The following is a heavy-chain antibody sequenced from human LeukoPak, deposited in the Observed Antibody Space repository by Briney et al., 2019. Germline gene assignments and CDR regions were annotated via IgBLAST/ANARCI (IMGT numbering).Heavy chain of an antibody. CDR1: GFTFSSYS. CDR2: ISGSGGST. V-gene: IGHV3-23*01. Sequence: GGSLRLSCAASGFTFSSYSMNWVRQAPGKGLEWVSAISGSGGSTYYADSVKGRFTISRDNSKNTLYLQMNSLRAEDTAVYYCAKGGYYPDRGAFDIWGQGTMVTVSS. CDR3: AKGGYYPDRGAFDI. D-gene: IGHD3-22*01. J-gene: IGHJ3*02.